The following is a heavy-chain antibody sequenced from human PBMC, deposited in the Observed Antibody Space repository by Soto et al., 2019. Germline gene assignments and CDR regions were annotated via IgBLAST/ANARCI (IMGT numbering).Heavy chain of an antibody. CDR2: INPNSGGT. Sequence: GASVKVSCKASGYTFTGYYMHWVRQAPGQGLEWMGWINPNSGGTNYAQKFQGRVTMTRDTSISTAYMELSRLRSDDTAVYYCARAGYCSGGSCFPNWFDPWGQGTLVTVS. CDR3: ARAGYCSGGSCFPNWFDP. J-gene: IGHJ5*02. D-gene: IGHD2-15*01. V-gene: IGHV1-2*02. CDR1: GYTFTGYY.